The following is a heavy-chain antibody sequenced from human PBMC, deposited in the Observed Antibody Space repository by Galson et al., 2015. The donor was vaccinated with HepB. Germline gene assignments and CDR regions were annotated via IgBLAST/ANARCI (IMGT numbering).Heavy chain of an antibody. Sequence: SLRLSCAASGFTFSSSWMHWVRRAPGKGLVWVSRINSDESSTSHADSVKGRFTISRDNGKNTLYLQMNSLRAEDTAVYYCVRAIGLDFDYWGQGTLVTVSS. V-gene: IGHV3-74*01. CDR1: GFTFSSSW. D-gene: IGHD2/OR15-2a*01. CDR3: VRAIGLDFDY. CDR2: INSDESST. J-gene: IGHJ4*02.